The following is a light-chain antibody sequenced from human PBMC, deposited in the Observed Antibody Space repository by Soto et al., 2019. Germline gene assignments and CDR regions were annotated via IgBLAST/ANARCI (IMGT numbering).Light chain of an antibody. V-gene: IGKV1-5*03. CDR3: QQSNSYSYT. CDR2: KAS. Sequence: DIQMTQSPSTLSASVGDRVTITCRASQSISSWLAWYQQKPGKAPKLLIYKASSLESGAPSRFSGSGSGTEFTLTITSLQPDGFATYYCQQSNSYSYTFGQGTKVDIK. CDR1: QSISSW. J-gene: IGKJ2*01.